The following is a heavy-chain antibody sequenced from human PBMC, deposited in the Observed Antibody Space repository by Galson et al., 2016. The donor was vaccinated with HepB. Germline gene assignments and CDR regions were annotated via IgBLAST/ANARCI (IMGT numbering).Heavy chain of an antibody. CDR2: MNPNNGVT. CDR1: GYTFSDYY. V-gene: IGHV1-2*02. D-gene: IGHD2-21*01. Sequence: SVKVSCKASGYTFSDYYIHWIRQAPGQGLEWMGWMNPNNGVTNYVEKFQGRVTMTRDTSITTAHMELERLKYDDTAVYYCARVGILGVPDYWGQGTLVTVSS. CDR3: ARVGILGVPDY. J-gene: IGHJ4*02.